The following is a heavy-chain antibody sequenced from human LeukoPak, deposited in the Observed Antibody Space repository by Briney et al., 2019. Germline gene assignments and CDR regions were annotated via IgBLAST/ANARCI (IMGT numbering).Heavy chain of an antibody. CDR1: GFTFSDYY. D-gene: IGHD3-22*01. J-gene: IGHJ1*01. V-gene: IGHV3-11*01. CDR2: ISSSGSII. Sequence: GGSLRLSCAASGFTFSDYYMSWIRQAPGKGLEWVSYISSSGSIIYYADSVRGRFTISRDNAKNSMYLQMNSLRAEDTAVYYCARGKYDSSPFLQHWGQGTLVTVSS. CDR3: ARGKYDSSPFLQH.